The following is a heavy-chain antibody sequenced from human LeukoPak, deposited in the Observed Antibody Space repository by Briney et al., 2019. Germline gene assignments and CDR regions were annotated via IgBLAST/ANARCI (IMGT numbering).Heavy chain of an antibody. V-gene: IGHV3-9*01. D-gene: IGHD5-18*01. CDR2: ISWNSGSI. J-gene: IGHJ4*02. CDR3: ARYSYGTFDY. Sequence: GGSLRLSCAASGFTFDDYAMHWVRQAPGKGLEWVSGISWNSGSIGYADSVKGRFTISRDNAKNSLYLQMNSLRAEDTAVYYCARYSYGTFDYWGQGILVTVSS. CDR1: GFTFDDYA.